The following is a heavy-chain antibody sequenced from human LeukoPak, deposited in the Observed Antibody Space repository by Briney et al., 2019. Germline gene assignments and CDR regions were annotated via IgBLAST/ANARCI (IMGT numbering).Heavy chain of an antibody. Sequence: GGSLRPSCVASGFPFSSYWMTWVRQAPGKGLEWVANIKQDGSKKSYVDSVKGRFTISRDNAKSSLYLQMNSLRAEDTAVYYCARETLAARRGEIDYWGQGTLVTVSS. CDR2: IKQDGSKK. CDR1: GFPFSSYW. D-gene: IGHD6-6*01. V-gene: IGHV3-7*01. CDR3: ARETLAARRGEIDY. J-gene: IGHJ4*02.